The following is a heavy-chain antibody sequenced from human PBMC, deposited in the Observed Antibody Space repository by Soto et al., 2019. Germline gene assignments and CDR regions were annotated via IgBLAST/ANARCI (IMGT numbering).Heavy chain of an antibody. Sequence: QVQLVQSGAEVKKPGASVKVSCKASGYTYTNNAMHWVRQAPGQSLEWMGWINVGNGNTKYSQKFQGRVTITMDTSATTAYMDLSSLTSKDTAVYYCARDSGKALVWFGPFSLDYWGQGTLVTVSS. V-gene: IGHV1-3*01. CDR3: ARDSGKALVWFGPFSLDY. D-gene: IGHD3-10*01. CDR1: GYTYTNNA. J-gene: IGHJ4*02. CDR2: INVGNGNT.